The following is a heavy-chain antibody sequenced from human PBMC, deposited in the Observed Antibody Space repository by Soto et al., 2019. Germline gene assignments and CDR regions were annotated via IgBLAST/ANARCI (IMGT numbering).Heavy chain of an antibody. CDR1: GYSFTSYW. J-gene: IGHJ6*02. V-gene: IGHV5-10-1*01. CDR2: IDPSDSYT. Sequence: PGEALKISWKGSGYSFTSYWISWGRQMPGKGLEWMGRIDPSDSYTNYSPSFQGHVTISADKSISTAYLQRSSLKASDTAMYYCATRRDRSRNPCFPAAPQGGMDVWGQGTTVTVSS. CDR3: ATRRDRSRNPCFPAAPQGGMDV. D-gene: IGHD1-26*01.